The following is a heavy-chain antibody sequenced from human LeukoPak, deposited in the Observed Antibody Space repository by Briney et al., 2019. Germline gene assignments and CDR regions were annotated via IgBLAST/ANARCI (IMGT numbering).Heavy chain of an antibody. D-gene: IGHD3-22*01. J-gene: IGHJ4*02. CDR3: ASATYYYDSSGYFDY. V-gene: IGHV1-46*01. CDR2: INPSGGST. CDR1: GYTFTSYY. Sequence: ASVKVSCKASGYTFTSYYMHWVRQAPGQGLEWMGIINPSGGSTSYAQKFQGRVTMTRDTSTSTVYMELSSLRSEDTAVYYCASATYYYDSSGYFDYWGQGTPVTVSS.